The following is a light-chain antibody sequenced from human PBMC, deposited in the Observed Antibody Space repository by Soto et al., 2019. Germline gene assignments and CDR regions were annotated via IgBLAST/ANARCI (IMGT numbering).Light chain of an antibody. V-gene: IGLV2-8*01. J-gene: IGLJ7*01. CDR1: SSDVGAFNY. Sequence: QSVLTQPPSASGSPGQSVTISCTGTSSDVGAFNYVSWYQQHPGKDPKLMIFEINKRPSGVPDRFSGSKSGNTASLTVSGLQAEDEADYYCSSYAGINIYVFGGGTQLTVL. CDR3: SSYAGINIYV. CDR2: EIN.